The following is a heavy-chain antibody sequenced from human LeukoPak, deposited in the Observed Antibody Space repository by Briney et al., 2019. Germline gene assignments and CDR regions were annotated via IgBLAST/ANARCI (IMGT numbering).Heavy chain of an antibody. CDR2: IYYSGST. CDR1: GGSISSYY. J-gene: IGHJ6*03. D-gene: IGHD1-26*01. Sequence: SETLSLTCTVSGGSISSYYWSWIRQPPGKGLEWIGYIYYSGSTNYNPSLKSRVTISVDTSKNQFSLKLSSVTAADTAVYYCARQFKARAYYYYYMDVWGKGTTVTVSS. CDR3: ARQFKARAYYYYYMDV. V-gene: IGHV4-59*01.